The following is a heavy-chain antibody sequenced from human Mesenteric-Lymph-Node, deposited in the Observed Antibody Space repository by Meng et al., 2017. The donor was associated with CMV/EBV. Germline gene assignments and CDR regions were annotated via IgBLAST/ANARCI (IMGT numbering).Heavy chain of an antibody. CDR1: GGSLSGYY. Sequence: AVYGGSLSGYYWSWIRQSPGKGLEWIGQINHGGTTNYNPSLKSRVTISVDKSKNQFSLNLNSVTAADTAVYYCARGGYSGYERLFDYWGQGTLVTVSS. CDR3: ARGGYSGYERLFDY. CDR2: INHGGTT. V-gene: IGHV4-34*01. J-gene: IGHJ4*02. D-gene: IGHD5-12*01.